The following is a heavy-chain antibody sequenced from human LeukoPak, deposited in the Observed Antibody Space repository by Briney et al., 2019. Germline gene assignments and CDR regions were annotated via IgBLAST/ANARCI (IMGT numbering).Heavy chain of an antibody. D-gene: IGHD2-15*01. V-gene: IGHV1-69*13. J-gene: IGHJ4*02. CDR3: ARPLGYCSGGSCSPRFDY. CDR2: IIPIFGTA. Sequence: ASVKVSCKASGGTFSSYAISWVRQAPGQGLEWMGGIIPIFGTANYAQKFQGRVTITADESTSTAYMELSSLRSEDTAVYYCARPLGYCSGGSCSPRFDYWGQGTLVTVSS. CDR1: GGTFSSYA.